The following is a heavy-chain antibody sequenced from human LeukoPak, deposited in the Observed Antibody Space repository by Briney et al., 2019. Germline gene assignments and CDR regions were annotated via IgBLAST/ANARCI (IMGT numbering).Heavy chain of an antibody. D-gene: IGHD2-21*01. CDR2: ISSSGSTI. CDR3: ARDLIGVVDN. J-gene: IGHJ4*02. CDR1: GFTFSSYE. Sequence: GGSLRLSCAASGFTFSSYEMNWVRQAPGKGLEWVSYISSSGSTIYYADSVKGRFTISRDNAKNSLYLQMNSLRAEDTAVYYCARDLIGVVDNWGQGTLVTVSS. V-gene: IGHV3-48*03.